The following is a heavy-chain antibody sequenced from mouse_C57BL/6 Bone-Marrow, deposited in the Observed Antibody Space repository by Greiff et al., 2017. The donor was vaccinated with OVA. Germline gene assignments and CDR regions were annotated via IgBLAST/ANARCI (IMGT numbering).Heavy chain of an antibody. D-gene: IGHD2-3*01. J-gene: IGHJ2*01. CDR2: IRSKSNNYAT. CDR1: GFSFNTYA. Sequence: GGGLVQPKGSLKLSCAASGFSFNTYAMNWVRQAPGKGLEWVARIRSKSNNYATYYADSVKDRFTISRDDSESMLYLQMNNLKTEDTAMYYCVRLGYDGYPDYWGQGTTLTVSS. CDR3: VRLGYDGYPDY. V-gene: IGHV10-1*01.